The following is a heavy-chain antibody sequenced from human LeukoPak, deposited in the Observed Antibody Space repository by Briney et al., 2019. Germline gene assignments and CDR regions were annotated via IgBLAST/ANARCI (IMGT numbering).Heavy chain of an antibody. CDR2: ISGGGGST. Sequence: PGGSLRLSCAASGFTFSNYAMTWVRQAPGKGLEWVSAISGGGGSTYYADSVKGRFTISRDNSKTTLFLQMDRLRAEDTAVYYCGKALAGAITFDFWGQGTLVTVSS. V-gene: IGHV3-23*01. J-gene: IGHJ4*02. CDR3: GKALAGAITFDF. D-gene: IGHD1-26*01. CDR1: GFTFSNYA.